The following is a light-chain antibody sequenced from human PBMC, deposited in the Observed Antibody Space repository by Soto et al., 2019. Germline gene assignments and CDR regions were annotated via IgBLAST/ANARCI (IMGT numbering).Light chain of an antibody. CDR1: SSNIGAGYD. J-gene: IGLJ3*02. CDR3: QSYDSSLSEWV. V-gene: IGLV1-40*01. Sequence: QSVLTQPPSVSGAPGQRVTISCSGSSSNIGAGYDVHWYQQLPGTAPKLLISANNIRPSGVPDRFSGSKSGTSASLAITGLQAEDEADYYCQSYDSSLSEWVFGGGTKLTVL. CDR2: ANN.